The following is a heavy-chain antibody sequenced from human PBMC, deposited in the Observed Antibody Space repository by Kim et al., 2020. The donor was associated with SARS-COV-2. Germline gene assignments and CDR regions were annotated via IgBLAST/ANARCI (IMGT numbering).Heavy chain of an antibody. V-gene: IGHV1-58*01. D-gene: IGHD5-12*01. Sequence: NYAQKFQERVTITRDMSTSTAYMELSSLGSEDTAVYYCAASRGSRAFDIWGQGTMVTVSS. CDR3: AASRGSRAFDI. J-gene: IGHJ3*02.